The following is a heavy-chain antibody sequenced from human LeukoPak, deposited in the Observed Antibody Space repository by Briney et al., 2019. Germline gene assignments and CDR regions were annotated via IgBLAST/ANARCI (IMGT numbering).Heavy chain of an antibody. D-gene: IGHD3-3*01. Sequence: GGSLRLSCAASGFTFSSYAMHWVRQAPGKGLEYVSAISSNGGSTYYANSVKGRFTISRDNSKNTLYLQMGSLRAEDMAVYYCARAPGGQSGYYLFDYWGQGTLVTVSS. J-gene: IGHJ4*02. CDR3: ARAPGGQSGYYLFDY. V-gene: IGHV3-64*01. CDR1: GFTFSSYA. CDR2: ISSNGGST.